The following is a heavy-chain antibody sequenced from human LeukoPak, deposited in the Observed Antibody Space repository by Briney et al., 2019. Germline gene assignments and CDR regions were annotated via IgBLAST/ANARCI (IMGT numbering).Heavy chain of an antibody. CDR2: INPNSGGT. V-gene: IGHV1-2*06. CDR3: ARRGSSSWYYYFDY. Sequence: ASVKVSCKASGYTFTGYYMHWVRQAPGQGVEWVGRINPNSGGTNYAQKFQGRVTMTRDTSISTAYMELSRLRSDDTAVYYCARRGSSSWYYYFDYWGQGTLVTVSS. J-gene: IGHJ4*02. CDR1: GYTFTGYY. D-gene: IGHD6-13*01.